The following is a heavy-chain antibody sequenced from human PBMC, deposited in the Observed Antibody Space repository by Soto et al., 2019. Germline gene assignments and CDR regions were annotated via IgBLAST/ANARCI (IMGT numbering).Heavy chain of an antibody. CDR2: ISWNSGGI. CDR3: VKDSRDILTGYYT. V-gene: IGHV3-9*01. D-gene: IGHD3-9*01. J-gene: IGHJ4*02. Sequence: GGSLRLSCAASGFTFDDYAMHWVRQVPGKGLEWVSGISWNSGGIAYADSVKGRFTISRDNANNSLYLQMNSLRIEDTALYYCVKDSRDILTGYYTWGQGTLVTVSS. CDR1: GFTFDDYA.